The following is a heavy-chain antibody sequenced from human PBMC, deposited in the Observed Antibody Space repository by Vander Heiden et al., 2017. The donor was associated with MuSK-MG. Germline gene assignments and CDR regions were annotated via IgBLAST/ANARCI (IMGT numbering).Heavy chain of an antibody. CDR1: GFTFSGYS. CDR3: ARAHTAMVEADAFDI. CDR2: ISSSSSYI. V-gene: IGHV3-21*01. J-gene: IGHJ3*02. D-gene: IGHD5-18*01. Sequence: EVQLVEPGGGLVKPGGSLRLSCAASGFTFSGYSMNWVRQAPGKGLEWVSSISSSSSYIYYADSVKGRFTISRDNAKNSLYLQMNSLRAEDTAVYYCARAHTAMVEADAFDIWGQGTMVTVSS.